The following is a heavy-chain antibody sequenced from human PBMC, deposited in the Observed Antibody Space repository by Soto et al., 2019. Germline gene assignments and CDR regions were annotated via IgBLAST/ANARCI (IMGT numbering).Heavy chain of an antibody. J-gene: IGHJ6*02. D-gene: IGHD2-2*01. V-gene: IGHV2-26*01. CDR3: ARIGPDIVVVPAALGVYYYYGMDV. Sequence: SGPTLVNPTETLTLTCTVSGFSLSNARMGVSWIRQPPGKALEWLAHICSNDEKSYSTSLKSRLTISKDTSKSQVVLTMTNMDPVDTATYYCARIGPDIVVVPAALGVYYYYGMDVWGQGTTVTVSS. CDR1: GFSLSNARMG. CDR2: ICSNDEK.